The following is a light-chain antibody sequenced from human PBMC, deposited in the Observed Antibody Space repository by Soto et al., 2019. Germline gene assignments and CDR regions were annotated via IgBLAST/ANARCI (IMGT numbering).Light chain of an antibody. Sequence: QSALTQPASVSGSPGQSITISCTGTSSDVGGYNYVSWYQQHPGKAPKLMIYDVSNRPSGLSNRFSGSKSGNTASLTISGLQAEDEADYYSSSYTSSSFLYVVFGGGTKLTVL. V-gene: IGLV2-14*01. CDR2: DVS. CDR3: SSYTSSSFLYVV. CDR1: SSDVGGYNY. J-gene: IGLJ2*01.